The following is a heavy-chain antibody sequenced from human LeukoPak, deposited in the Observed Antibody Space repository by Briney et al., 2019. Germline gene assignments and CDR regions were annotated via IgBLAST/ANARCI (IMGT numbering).Heavy chain of an antibody. D-gene: IGHD6-19*01. CDR1: GYTLTELS. V-gene: IGHV1-24*01. Sequence: ASVKVSCKVSGYTLTELSMHWVRQAPGKGLESMGGFDPEDGETIYAQKFQGRVTMTEDTSTDTAYMELSSLRSEDTAVYYCATVHSGWTRFDYWGQGTLVTVSS. CDR3: ATVHSGWTRFDY. CDR2: FDPEDGET. J-gene: IGHJ4*02.